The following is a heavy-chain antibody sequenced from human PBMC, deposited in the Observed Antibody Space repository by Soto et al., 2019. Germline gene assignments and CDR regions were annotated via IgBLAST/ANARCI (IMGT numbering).Heavy chain of an antibody. CDR3: ARVLGATLYYFDY. J-gene: IGHJ4*02. V-gene: IGHV4-38-2*02. CDR1: GYSISIGNY. D-gene: IGHD1-26*01. Sequence: SETLSLTCPFSGYSISIGNYWGWIRQPPGKRLEWIGSIYQSGSTYYNPSLRSRATISVDTSKNQFSLKLSSVTAADTAVYYCARVLGATLYYFDYGVQGILVTVS. CDR2: IYQSGST.